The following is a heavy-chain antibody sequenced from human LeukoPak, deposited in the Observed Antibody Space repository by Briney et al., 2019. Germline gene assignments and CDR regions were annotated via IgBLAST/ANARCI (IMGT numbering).Heavy chain of an antibody. V-gene: IGHV3-66*01. CDR3: ARDRPGNGYFDS. Sequence: GGSLRLSCAASGFTVSSNDMAWVRQTPGKGLEWVSILYSGGKTNYADSLKGRFTTSRDSSKNTLYLQMNSLRADDTAVFYCARDRPGNGYFDSWGQGTLVTVSS. CDR2: LYSGGKT. J-gene: IGHJ4*02. D-gene: IGHD2-8*01. CDR1: GFTVSSND.